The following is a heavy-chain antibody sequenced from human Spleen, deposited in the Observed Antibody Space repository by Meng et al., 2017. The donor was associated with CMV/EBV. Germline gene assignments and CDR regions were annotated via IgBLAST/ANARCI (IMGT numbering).Heavy chain of an antibody. J-gene: IGHJ4*02. CDR3: ARDGATVVTPVDY. Sequence: GSLRLSCTVSGGSISSSSYYWGWIRQPPGKWLEWIGSIYYSGSTYYNPSLKSRVTISVDTSKNQFSLKLSSVTAADTAVYYCARDGATVVTPVDYWGQGTLVTVSS. CDR2: IYYSGST. V-gene: IGHV4-39*07. CDR1: GGSISSSSYY. D-gene: IGHD4-23*01.